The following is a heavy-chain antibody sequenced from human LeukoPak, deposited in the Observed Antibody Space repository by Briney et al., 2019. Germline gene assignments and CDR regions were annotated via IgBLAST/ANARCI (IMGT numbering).Heavy chain of an antibody. CDR3: ARGHYDFWMRLVRFDP. D-gene: IGHD3-3*01. Sequence: SQTLSLTCAISGDSVSSNSAAWNWIRQSPSRGLEWLGGTYYRSKWYNDYSVSVKSRIIINPDTSKNQFSLQLNSVTPEDTAVYYCARGHYDFWMRLVRFDPWGQGTLVTVSS. J-gene: IGHJ5*02. V-gene: IGHV6-1*01. CDR1: GDSVSSNSAA. CDR2: TYYRSKWYN.